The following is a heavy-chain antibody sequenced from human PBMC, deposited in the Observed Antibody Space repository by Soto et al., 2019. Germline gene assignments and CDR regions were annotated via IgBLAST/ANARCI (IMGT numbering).Heavy chain of an antibody. CDR1: GFSFSTFW. CDR3: VRDLSPTGEFYYDAFDV. D-gene: IGHD2-8*01. CDR2: IKRDGSET. V-gene: IGHV3-7*05. Sequence: EVQLVESGGGLVQPGGSLRLSCAASGFSFSTFWMTWLRQAPGKGLEWVANIKRDGSETHYADSVKGRFTLTRDNAKNSLYLKLNSLRPDDTAMYYCVRDLSPTGEFYYDAFDVWGQGTLVTVSS. J-gene: IGHJ3*01.